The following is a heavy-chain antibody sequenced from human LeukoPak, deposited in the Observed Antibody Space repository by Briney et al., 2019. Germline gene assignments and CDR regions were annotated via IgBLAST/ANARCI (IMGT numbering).Heavy chain of an antibody. CDR3: ARGSEFYGGKDWGY. D-gene: IGHD4-23*01. V-gene: IGHV4-59*01. Sequence: SETLSLTCTVSGASITSYYWSWIRQPPGKALEWIGYIYYSGSTNYNPSLKSRVSISLDTSKNQFSLKLSSVTAADTAVYYCARGSEFYGGKDWGYWGQGTLVIVSS. J-gene: IGHJ4*02. CDR1: GASITSYY. CDR2: IYYSGST.